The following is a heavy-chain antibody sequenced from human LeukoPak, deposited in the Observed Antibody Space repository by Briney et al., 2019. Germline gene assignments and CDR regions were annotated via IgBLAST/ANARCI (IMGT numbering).Heavy chain of an antibody. Sequence: GGSLRLSCSVSGLTFSTFWMHWVRQAPGKGLVWVSHINPDGRTTTYADSVKGRFTISRDNAKNTLYLQMNSLRAEDTAVYFCARDAETAGSDYWGQGTLVTVSS. V-gene: IGHV3-74*01. CDR3: ARDAETAGSDY. J-gene: IGHJ4*02. CDR1: GLTFSTFW. D-gene: IGHD1-14*01. CDR2: INPDGRTT.